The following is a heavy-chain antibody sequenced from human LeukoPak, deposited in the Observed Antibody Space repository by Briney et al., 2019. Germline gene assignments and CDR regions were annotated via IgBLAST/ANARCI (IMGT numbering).Heavy chain of an antibody. CDR3: ARTTVVTPLDY. CDR2: MNANDGRT. D-gene: IGHD4-23*01. Sequence: AASVKVSCKASGYTFTSYDTNWVRQATGQGLEWMGWMNANDGRTGYAPNFQGRLTMTRDTSISTAYTELSSLTPDDTAVYYCARTTVVTPLDYRGPGTLVTVSS. V-gene: IGHV1-8*01. J-gene: IGHJ4*02. CDR1: GYTFTSYD.